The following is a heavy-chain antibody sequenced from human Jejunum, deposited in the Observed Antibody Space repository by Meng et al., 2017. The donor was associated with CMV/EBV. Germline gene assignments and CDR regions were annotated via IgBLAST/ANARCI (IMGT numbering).Heavy chain of an antibody. CDR2: LTNDGQT. CDR3: ARDGSYKLDY. V-gene: IGHV3-74*01. Sequence: LRLSCAASGFPFSGYWMHWVRQVPGKGLVWVSRLTNDGQTVYADFAKGRFIISRDDATSTLYLQMNSLGADDTAVYYCARDGSYKLDYWGQGTLVTVSS. D-gene: IGHD3-10*01. CDR1: GFPFSGYW. J-gene: IGHJ4*02.